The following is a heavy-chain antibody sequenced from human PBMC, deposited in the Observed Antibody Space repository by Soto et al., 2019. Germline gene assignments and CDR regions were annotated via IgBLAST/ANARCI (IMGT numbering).Heavy chain of an antibody. CDR3: ARTYSSGWLDLGL. J-gene: IGHJ4*02. D-gene: IGHD6-19*01. Sequence: PSETLSLTCTVSGGSISSGDYYWSWIRQPPGKGLEWIGYIYYSGSTYYNPSLKSRVTISVDTSKNQFSLKLSSVTAADTAVYYCARTYSSGWLDLGLWGQGTLVTVSS. CDR1: GGSISSGDYY. V-gene: IGHV4-30-4*01. CDR2: IYYSGST.